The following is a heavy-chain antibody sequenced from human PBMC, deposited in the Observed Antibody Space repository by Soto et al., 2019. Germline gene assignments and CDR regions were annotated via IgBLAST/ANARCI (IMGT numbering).Heavy chain of an antibody. CDR2: INAGNGNT. Sequence: ASVKASCTDCGDTNTSYAMHWVRQAPGQRLEWMGWINAGNGNTKYSQKFQGRVTITRDTSASTAYMELSSLRSEDTVVYYCARGVGSGLSDYWGQGTLVTVSS. CDR3: ARGVGSGLSDY. CDR1: GDTNTSYA. J-gene: IGHJ4*02. V-gene: IGHV1-3*01. D-gene: IGHD1-26*01.